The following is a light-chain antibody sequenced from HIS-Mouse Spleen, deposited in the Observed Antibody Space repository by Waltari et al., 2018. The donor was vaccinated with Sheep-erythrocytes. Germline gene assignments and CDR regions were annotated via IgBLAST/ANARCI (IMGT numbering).Light chain of an antibody. J-gene: IGLJ3*02. Sequence: QSALTQPASVSGSPGQSITISCTGTSSDVGGYNYVSWYQQHTGKAPKLMIYEVSNRPSGVSNRFSGSKSGNTASLTISGLQAEDEADYYCCSYAGSSTPWVFGGGTKLTVL. CDR1: SSDVGGYNY. CDR3: CSYAGSSTPWV. CDR2: EVS. V-gene: IGLV2-14*01.